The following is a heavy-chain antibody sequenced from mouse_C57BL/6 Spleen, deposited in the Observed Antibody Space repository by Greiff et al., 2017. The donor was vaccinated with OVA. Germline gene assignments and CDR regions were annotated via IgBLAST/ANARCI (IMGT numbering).Heavy chain of an antibody. CDR1: GYAFSSYW. J-gene: IGHJ2*01. V-gene: IGHV1-80*01. D-gene: IGHD2-12*01. CDR3: ARGYYKGYYFDD. CDR2: IYPGDGDT. Sequence: VQLQQSGAELVKPGASVKISCKASGYAFSSYWMNWVKQRPGKGLEWIGQIYPGDGDTNYNGKFKGKATLTADTSSSTAYMQLSSLTSEDSAVYFCARGYYKGYYFDDWGKGTTLTVSS.